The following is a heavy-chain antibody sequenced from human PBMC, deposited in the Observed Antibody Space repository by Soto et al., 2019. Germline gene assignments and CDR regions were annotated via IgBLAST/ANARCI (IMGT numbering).Heavy chain of an antibody. CDR3: ARTGLRYWYVDL. CDR1: GGSISSSSYY. J-gene: IGHJ2*01. CDR2: IYYSGST. D-gene: IGHD4-17*01. Sequence: QLQLQESGPGLVKPSETLSLTCTVSGGSISSSSYYWGWIRQPPGKGLEWTGSIYYSGSTYYNPSLKRRVTISVHTPKNQFSLKLSSVTAADTAVYYWARTGLRYWYVDLWGRGSLVTVSS. V-gene: IGHV4-39*01.